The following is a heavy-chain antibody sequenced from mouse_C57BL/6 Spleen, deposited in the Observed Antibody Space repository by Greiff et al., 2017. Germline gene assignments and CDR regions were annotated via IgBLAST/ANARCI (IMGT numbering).Heavy chain of an antibody. Sequence: QVQLQQSGAELMKPGASVKLSCKATGYTFTGYWIEWVKQRPGHGLEWIGEILPGSGNTNYNEKFKGKATFTADTSSNTAYMQLSSLTTEDSAIYYGAEPYGNYVWFAYWGQGTLVTVSA. J-gene: IGHJ3*01. D-gene: IGHD2-1*01. CDR2: ILPGSGNT. V-gene: IGHV1-9*01. CDR1: GYTFTGYW. CDR3: AEPYGNYVWFAY.